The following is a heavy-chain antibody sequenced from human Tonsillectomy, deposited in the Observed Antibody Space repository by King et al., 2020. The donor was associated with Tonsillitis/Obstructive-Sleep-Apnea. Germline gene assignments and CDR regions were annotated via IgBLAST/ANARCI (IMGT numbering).Heavy chain of an antibody. J-gene: IGHJ4*02. CDR2: IYYSGST. Sequence: VQLQESGPGLMKPSETLSLTCTVSGGSISSYYWSWIRQPPGKGLEWIGYIYYSGSTNYNPSLKSRVTISVDTSKNQFSLKLSSVTAADTAVYYCARLYGDYQYYFDYWGQGTLVTVSS. CDR3: ARLYGDYQYYFDY. CDR1: GGSISSYY. D-gene: IGHD4-17*01. V-gene: IGHV4-59*08.